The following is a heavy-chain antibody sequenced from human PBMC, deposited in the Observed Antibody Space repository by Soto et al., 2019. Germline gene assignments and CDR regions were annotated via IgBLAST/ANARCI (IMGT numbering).Heavy chain of an antibody. V-gene: IGHV3-23*01. CDR2: ISGSCGST. CDR3: AKNPGGSLPWFDP. J-gene: IGHJ5*02. Sequence: GGSLRLSCAASEFTFSSYAMSWVRQAPGKGLEWVSGISGSCGSTYYADPVKGRFTISRDNSKNTLFLQMNSLRAEDTAVYYCAKNPGGSLPWFDPWGQGTLVTVSS. CDR1: EFTFSSYA. D-gene: IGHD2-15*01.